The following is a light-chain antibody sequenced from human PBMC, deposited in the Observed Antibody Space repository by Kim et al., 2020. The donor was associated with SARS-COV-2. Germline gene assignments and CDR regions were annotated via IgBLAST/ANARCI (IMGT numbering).Light chain of an antibody. CDR3: AAWDDSLNGRV. V-gene: IGLV1-44*01. CDR1: TAKSGTKS. J-gene: IGLJ3*02. Sequence: GQRVTTSDSARTAKSGTKSMNWPEQRTRTAPQLRTYTNNQRPSGVADRFSGSKSGTSASLAISGLQSEDEADYYCAAWDDSLNGRVFGGGTQLTVL. CDR2: TNN.